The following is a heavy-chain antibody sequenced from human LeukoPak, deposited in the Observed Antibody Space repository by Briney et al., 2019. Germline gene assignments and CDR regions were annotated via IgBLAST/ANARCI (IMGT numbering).Heavy chain of an antibody. D-gene: IGHD3-22*01. Sequence: GGSLRLSCAASGFIFSSYDMNWVRQAPGKGLEWVSYISSSGSTIYYADSVKGRFTISRDNAKNSLFLQMISLRAEDTAVYYCARDRYYYDSSAYYEIDYWGQGTLVTVCS. CDR3: ARDRYYYDSSAYYEIDY. CDR2: ISSSGSTI. J-gene: IGHJ4*02. CDR1: GFIFSSYD. V-gene: IGHV3-48*03.